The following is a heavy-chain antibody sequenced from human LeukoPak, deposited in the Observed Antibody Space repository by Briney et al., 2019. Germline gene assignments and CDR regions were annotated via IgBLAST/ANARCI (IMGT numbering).Heavy chain of an antibody. CDR3: TREREQQSDY. D-gene: IGHD6-13*01. CDR1: GFTFSSHW. CDR2: IDGDGSNT. Sequence: GGSLRLSCTASGFTFSSHWMHWVRQAPGKGLVWVSRIDGDGSNTRYADSVKDRFTISRDNAKNTVYLQMNNLRAEDTAVYYCTREREQQSDYWGQGTLVTVSS. J-gene: IGHJ4*02. V-gene: IGHV3-74*01.